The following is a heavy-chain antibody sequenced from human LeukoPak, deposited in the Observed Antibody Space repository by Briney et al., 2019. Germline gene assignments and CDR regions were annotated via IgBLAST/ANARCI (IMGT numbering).Heavy chain of an antibody. V-gene: IGHV3-11*05. CDR3: TRGIGDILPGYTYREFADY. J-gene: IGHJ4*02. CDR1: RFTFSAYY. CDR2: ISSSSSYT. D-gene: IGHD3-9*01. Sequence: PGGSLRLSCASSRFTFSAYYMSWIRQAPGKGLEWVSYISSSSSYTNYADSVKGRFTISRDNAKNSLYLHMNSLRAEDTAVYYCTRGIGDILPGYTYREFADYWGQGTLVTVSS.